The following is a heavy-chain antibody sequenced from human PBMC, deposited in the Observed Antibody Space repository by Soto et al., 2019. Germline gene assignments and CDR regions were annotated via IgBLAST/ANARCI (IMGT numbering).Heavy chain of an antibody. V-gene: IGHV3-23*01. D-gene: IGHD2-8*01. Sequence: PGGSLRLSCATSGFTFRYHGMSWVRQAPGEGLEWVSTINSNGVDTRYPDSVKGRFIISRDNSRNTLDLHMSSLRAEDTALYYCVSWVSAHFDYWGQGTMVTVS. CDR2: INSNGVDT. CDR1: GFTFRYHG. J-gene: IGHJ4*02. CDR3: VSWVSAHFDY.